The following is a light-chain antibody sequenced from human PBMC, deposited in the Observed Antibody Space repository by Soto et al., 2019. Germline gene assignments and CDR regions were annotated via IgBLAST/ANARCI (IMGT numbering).Light chain of an antibody. CDR3: QQYGGSPT. V-gene: IGKV3-20*01. CDR1: QTVSSSY. CDR2: GAS. Sequence: EIVLTQSPGTLSLSPGERATLSCRASQTVSSSYLAWYQQKPGQAPRLLIYGASSRATGIPDRFSGSGSGTDFTLTINRLEPEDFAIYYCQQYGGSPTFGQGTK. J-gene: IGKJ1*01.